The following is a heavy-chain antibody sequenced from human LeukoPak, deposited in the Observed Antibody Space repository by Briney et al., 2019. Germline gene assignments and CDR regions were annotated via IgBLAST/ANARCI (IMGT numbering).Heavy chain of an antibody. D-gene: IGHD3-3*01. CDR1: GFTYSHNG. J-gene: IGHJ5*02. CDR3: GKEQSGSYVQAFAP. CDR2: IQYDGNTI. Sequence: GGSLRLSCVASGFTYSHNGMHWVRQAPGKGLEWVAFIQYDGNTIFYADSVKGRFTISRDNSKNTLYLQMNSLRTDDTAVFYCGKEQSGSYVQAFAPGGQGTVVTFSS. V-gene: IGHV3-30*02.